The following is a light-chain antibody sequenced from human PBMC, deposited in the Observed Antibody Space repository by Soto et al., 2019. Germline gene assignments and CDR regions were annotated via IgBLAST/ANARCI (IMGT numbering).Light chain of an antibody. V-gene: IGKV1-9*01. Sequence: IHLTQSPSSLSASVGDRVTITCRASQDINSYLAWYQQKPGKAPNLLIYAGTSLQSGVPSRFSGSGSGTEFTLTISSLQPEDFATYYCQQLHVYPSTFGGGTKVDIK. CDR2: AGT. CDR3: QQLHVYPST. J-gene: IGKJ4*01. CDR1: QDINSY.